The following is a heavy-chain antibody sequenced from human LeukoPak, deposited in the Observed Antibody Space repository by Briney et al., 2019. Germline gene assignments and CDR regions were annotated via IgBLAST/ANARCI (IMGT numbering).Heavy chain of an antibody. CDR2: ICDSGRTV. CDR3: ARDRLGDYDHSGYYDK. J-gene: IGHJ4*02. D-gene: IGHD3-22*01. CDR1: GLTFSDYY. V-gene: IGHV3-11*01. Sequence: GGSLRLSCAASGLTFSDYYMSWLRQAPGKGLEWVAYICDSGRTVYYADSVKGRFTISRDNAKNSVYLQMNNLRAEDTAVYYCARDRLGDYDHSGYYDKWGQGTLVTVSS.